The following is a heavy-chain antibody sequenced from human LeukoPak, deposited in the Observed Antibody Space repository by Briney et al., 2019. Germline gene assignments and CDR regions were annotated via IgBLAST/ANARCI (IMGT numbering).Heavy chain of an antibody. D-gene: IGHD3-10*01. CDR3: ARGWSYYGSGSYYIDPHFDY. CDR1: GYTFTGYY. CDR2: INPNSGGT. Sequence: ASVKVSCKASGYTFTGYYMHWVRQVPGQGLEWMGWINPNSGGTNYAQKFQGRVTMTRDTSISTAYMELSRLRSDDTAVYYCARGWSYYGSGSYYIDPHFDYWGQGTLVTVSS. J-gene: IGHJ4*02. V-gene: IGHV1-2*02.